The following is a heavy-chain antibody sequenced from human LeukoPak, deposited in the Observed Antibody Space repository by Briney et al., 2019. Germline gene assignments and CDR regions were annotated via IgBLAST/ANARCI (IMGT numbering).Heavy chain of an antibody. V-gene: IGHV4-4*07. CDR3: ARVLGWAAFDY. Sequence: SETLSLTCTVSGGSISSFYWSWFRQPAGKGLEWIGRIYSSGSTNYNPSLKSRVTMSVDTSKNQFSLKLSSVTAADTAVYYCARVLGWAAFDYWGQGTQVTVSS. D-gene: IGHD2-15*01. CDR2: IYSSGST. CDR1: GGSISSFY. J-gene: IGHJ4*02.